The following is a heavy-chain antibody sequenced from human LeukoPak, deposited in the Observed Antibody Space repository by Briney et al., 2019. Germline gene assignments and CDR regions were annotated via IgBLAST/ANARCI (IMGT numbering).Heavy chain of an antibody. CDR2: INYSGTT. Sequence: PSETLSLTCTVSGGSVSSDSYYWVWVRQPPGKGLEWTGSINYSGTTFYSSSLKSRITLSMDASKNQFSLSLTSVTAADTAVYYCARLGTYSGNLFDNWGQGTLVTVSS. V-gene: IGHV4-39*01. J-gene: IGHJ4*02. D-gene: IGHD1-26*01. CDR1: GGSVSSDSYY. CDR3: ARLGTYSGNLFDN.